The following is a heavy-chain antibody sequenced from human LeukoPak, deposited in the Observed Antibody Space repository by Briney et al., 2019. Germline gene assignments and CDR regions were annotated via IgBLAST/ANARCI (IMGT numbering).Heavy chain of an antibody. Sequence: GGSLRLSCAASGFTFSGYTMHWVRQAPGKGLEWVAFISSDGRYKSHADSVKGRCTISRDNSKNTLYLQMNSLRPEDTAVYYCAKDRAYDGSYFDYWGQGTLVTVSS. V-gene: IGHV3-30*04. CDR2: ISSDGRYK. J-gene: IGHJ4*02. CDR1: GFTFSGYT. CDR3: AKDRAYDGSYFDY. D-gene: IGHD3-3*01.